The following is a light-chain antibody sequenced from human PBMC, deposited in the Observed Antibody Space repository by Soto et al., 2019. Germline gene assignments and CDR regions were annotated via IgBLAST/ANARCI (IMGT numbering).Light chain of an antibody. CDR3: QQYDSYWGT. CDR2: DAS. Sequence: GDRVTITCRASQSVSTSLAWFQQKPGKAPKLLIYDASKLESGVPSRFSGSGSGTEFTLTITSLQPDDFATYYCQQYDSYWGTFGQGTKVDIK. CDR1: QSVSTS. V-gene: IGKV1-5*01. J-gene: IGKJ1*01.